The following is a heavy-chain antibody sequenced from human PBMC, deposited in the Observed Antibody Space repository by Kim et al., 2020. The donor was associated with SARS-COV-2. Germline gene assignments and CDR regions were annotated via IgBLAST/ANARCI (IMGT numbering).Heavy chain of an antibody. V-gene: IGHV3-21*01. CDR1: GFTFSSYS. D-gene: IGHD3-22*01. CDR3: ARDAYYYDSSGYLPFDY. CDR2: ISSSSSYI. Sequence: GGSLRLSCAASGFTFSSYSMNWVRQAPGKGLEWVSSISSSSSYIYYADSVKGRFTISRDNAKNSLYLQMNSLRAEDTAVYYCARDAYYYDSSGYLPFDYWGQGTLVTVSS. J-gene: IGHJ4*02.